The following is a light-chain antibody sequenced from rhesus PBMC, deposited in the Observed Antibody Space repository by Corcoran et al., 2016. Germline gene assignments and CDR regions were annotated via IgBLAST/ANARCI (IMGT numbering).Light chain of an antibody. CDR1: QSLLDSEDGNTY. CDR3: MQGIQLPYS. CDR2: EVS. V-gene: IGKV2-104*02. J-gene: IGKJ2*01. Sequence: DIVMTQTPLSLPVTPGEPASISCRSSQSLLDSEDGNTYLDWYLQKPGQSPQLLIYEVSNRASGVPDRFSGSGSDTDFTLKISRVEAEDVGLYYCMQGIQLPYSFGQGTKVEIK.